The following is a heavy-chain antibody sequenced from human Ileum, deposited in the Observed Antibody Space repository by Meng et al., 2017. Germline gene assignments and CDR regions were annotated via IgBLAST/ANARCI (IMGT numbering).Heavy chain of an antibody. Sequence: QVELQQSGPGLGKPSQTLSLTCAISGDSVSSNSAAWNWIRQSPSRGLEWLGRTYYRSKWFNEYAVSVKSRITINPDTSENQFSLQLNSVTPEDAAVYYCARGGGSYYHFDYCGQGTLVTVSS. J-gene: IGHJ4*02. CDR3: ARGGGSYYHFDY. CDR1: GDSVSSNSAA. D-gene: IGHD1-26*01. CDR2: TYYRSKWFN. V-gene: IGHV6-1*01.